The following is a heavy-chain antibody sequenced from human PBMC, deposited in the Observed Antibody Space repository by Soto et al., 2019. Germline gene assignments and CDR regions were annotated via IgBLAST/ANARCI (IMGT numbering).Heavy chain of an antibody. CDR1: GFSISSGVYS. CDR2: IYHSGST. CDR3: ARGFDYYDSSGDWFDP. V-gene: IGHV4-30-2*01. Sequence: PSETLSLTCAFSGFSISSGVYSLSWIRQPPGKGLEWIGYIYHSGSTYYNPSLKSRVTISVDRSKNQFSLKLSSVTAADTAVYYCARGFDYYDSSGDWFDPWGQGTLVTVS. D-gene: IGHD3-22*01. J-gene: IGHJ5*02.